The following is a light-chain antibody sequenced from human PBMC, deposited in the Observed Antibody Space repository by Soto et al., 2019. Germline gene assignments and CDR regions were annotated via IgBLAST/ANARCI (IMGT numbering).Light chain of an antibody. V-gene: IGKV3-20*01. J-gene: IGKJ5*01. CDR1: PTVTNDY. CDR3: QQYDFSPIS. Sequence: EVVLTQSPGTLSLSPGERVTLSCRASPTVTNDYLAWYQQKDGQAPRLLIYDASTRATGVPDRFSGSGSGPAYTLTIARLEPEDFAVYSWQQYDFSPISFGRGTRLELK. CDR2: DAS.